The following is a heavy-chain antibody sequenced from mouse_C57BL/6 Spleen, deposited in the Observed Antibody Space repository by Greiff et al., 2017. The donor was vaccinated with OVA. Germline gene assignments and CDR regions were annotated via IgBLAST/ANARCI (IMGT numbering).Heavy chain of an antibody. CDR3: ARVYDYDGGSYFDY. Sequence: VKLEESGPGLVQPSQSLSITCTVSGFSLTSYGVHWVRQSPGKGLEWLGVIWSGGSTDYNAAFISRLSISKDNSKSQVFFKMNSLQADDTAIYYCARVYDYDGGSYFDYWGQGTTLTVSS. CDR1: GFSLTSYG. CDR2: IWSGGST. V-gene: IGHV2-2*01. J-gene: IGHJ2*01. D-gene: IGHD2-4*01.